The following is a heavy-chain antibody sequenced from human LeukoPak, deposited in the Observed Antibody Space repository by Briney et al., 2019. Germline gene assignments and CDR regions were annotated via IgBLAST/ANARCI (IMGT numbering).Heavy chain of an antibody. Sequence: GGSLRLSCAASGSTFSSYGMHWVRQAPGKGLEWVAVISHDGSSDYYADSVKGRFTISRDNSKDTLYLQINSLRAEDTAVHSCVRDPGFGRILSCFDYWGQGTLVTVS. V-gene: IGHV3-30*03. CDR2: ISHDGSSD. CDR3: VRDPGFGRILSCFDY. D-gene: IGHD2-8*02. J-gene: IGHJ4*02. CDR1: GSTFSSYG.